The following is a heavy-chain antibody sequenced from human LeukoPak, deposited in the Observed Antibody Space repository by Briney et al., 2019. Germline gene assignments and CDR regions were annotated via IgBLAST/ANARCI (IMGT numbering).Heavy chain of an antibody. CDR3: ARGYGSAFDP. V-gene: IGHV1-8*01. D-gene: IGHD3-10*01. CDR1: RYAFTNYD. CDR2: MHPDNGNT. Sequence: ASVKVSCKTSRYAFTNYDINWVRQAPGQGLEWMGWMHPDNGNTGYAQKFQGRVTMTRNTSITTAYMELRSLRSDDTAVYYCARGYGSAFDPWGQGTLVTVSS. J-gene: IGHJ5*02.